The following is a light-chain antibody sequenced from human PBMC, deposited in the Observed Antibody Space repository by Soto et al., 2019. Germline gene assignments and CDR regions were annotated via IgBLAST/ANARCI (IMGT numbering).Light chain of an antibody. J-gene: IGLJ7*01. V-gene: IGLV1-44*01. CDR3: AAWDDSLNGPV. CDR2: NDN. CDR1: SSNIGRNT. Sequence: QSVLTQPPSASGTPGQRVTISCSGSSSNIGRNTVNWYQQLPGTAPKLLIYNDNQRPSGVPGRFSGSKSGTSASLAISGLQSEDEADYYFAAWDDSLNGPVFGGGTQLTVL.